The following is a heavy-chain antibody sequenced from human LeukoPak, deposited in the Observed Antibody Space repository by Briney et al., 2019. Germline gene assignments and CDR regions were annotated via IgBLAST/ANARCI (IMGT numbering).Heavy chain of an antibody. D-gene: IGHD1-14*01. CDR1: GFSFSDAW. Sequence: PGGSLRLSCAGSGFSFSDAWLNWVRQPPEKGLEWVARIKRQTEGWAKDYAAPVKGRFTISRDDSKSTVYLQMNSLEIEDTAVYYCSRNADHDWWGQGTLVTVSS. CDR3: SRNADHDW. CDR2: IKRQTEGWAK. V-gene: IGHV3-15*01. J-gene: IGHJ4*02.